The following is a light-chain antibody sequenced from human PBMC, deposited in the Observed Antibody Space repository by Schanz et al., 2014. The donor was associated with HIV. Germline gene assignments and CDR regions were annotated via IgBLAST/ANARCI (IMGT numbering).Light chain of an antibody. CDR2: GNN. CDR1: SSNIGAGYD. V-gene: IGLV1-40*01. CDR3: GSCSTTNTCT. J-gene: IGLJ3*02. Sequence: QSVLTQPPSVSGAPGQRVTISCAGSSSNIGAGYDVHWYHHLPGSAPKLLISGNNNRPSGVPDRFSGSKSGTSASLAITGLQAEDEADYYCGSCSTTNTCTFGGGTKLTVL.